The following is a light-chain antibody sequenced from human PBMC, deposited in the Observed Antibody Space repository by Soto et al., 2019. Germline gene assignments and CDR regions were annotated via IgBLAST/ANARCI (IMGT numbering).Light chain of an antibody. J-gene: IGKJ3*01. Sequence: DIQMTQSPSSVSASLGDRVTINCRASQGISTWLAWYQQKPGRAPKLLIYAASRLQSGVPSRFSGSGSGTDFTLTISSLQPEDVATYFCQQAYGIAFTFGPGTKVDV. CDR1: QGISTW. CDR2: AAS. V-gene: IGKV1-12*01. CDR3: QQAYGIAFT.